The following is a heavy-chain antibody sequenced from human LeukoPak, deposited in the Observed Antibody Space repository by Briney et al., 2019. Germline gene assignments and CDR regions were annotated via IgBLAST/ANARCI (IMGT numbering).Heavy chain of an antibody. CDR1: GGTFSSYA. J-gene: IGHJ6*03. CDR3: ARNRVIPGPYDYYQYYYMDV. Sequence: SVKVSCKASGGTFSSYAISWVRQAPGQGLEWMGGIIPIFGTANYAQKFQGRVTITADEPTSTAYMELRSLRSEDTAVYYCARNRVIPGPYDYYQYYYMDVWGKGTTVTVSS. V-gene: IGHV1-69*13. CDR2: IIPIFGTA. D-gene: IGHD2-21*01.